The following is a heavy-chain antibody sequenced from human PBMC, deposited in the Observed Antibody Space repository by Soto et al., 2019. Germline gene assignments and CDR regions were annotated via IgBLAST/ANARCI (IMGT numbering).Heavy chain of an antibody. CDR2: IDPSDSQT. CDR3: ARQIYDADSGPNFQYYFDS. D-gene: IGHD1-26*01. Sequence: PGASLTISCKASGDKFSSYWSAWLRQVPGKGLEWMGRIDPSDSQTYYSPSFRGHITISAAKSITTVFLQWSSLRASDTAMYYCARQIYDADSGPNFQYYFDSWGQGTLVTVSS. J-gene: IGHJ4*02. CDR1: GDKFSSYW. V-gene: IGHV5-10-1*01.